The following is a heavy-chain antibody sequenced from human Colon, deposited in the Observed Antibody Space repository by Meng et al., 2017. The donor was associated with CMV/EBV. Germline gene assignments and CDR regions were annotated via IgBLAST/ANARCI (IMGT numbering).Heavy chain of an antibody. CDR2: IYPGDSDT. V-gene: IGHV5-51*01. CDR1: GYSFTSYW. Sequence: GESLKISCQGSGYSFTSYWIGWVRQMPGKGLEWMGIIYPGDSDTRYSPSFQGQVTISADKSISTAYLQWSSLKASDTAMYYCARQSIGYCTNGVCSHFDYWGQGTLVTVSS. D-gene: IGHD2-8*01. J-gene: IGHJ4*02. CDR3: ARQSIGYCTNGVCSHFDY.